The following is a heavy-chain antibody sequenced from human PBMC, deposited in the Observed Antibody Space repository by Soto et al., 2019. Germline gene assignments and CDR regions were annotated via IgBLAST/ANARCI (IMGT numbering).Heavy chain of an antibody. D-gene: IGHD3-10*01. J-gene: IGHJ5*02. CDR3: ARGVGSGTYYNQYNWFDP. Sequence: EASVKVSCKASGYTFTSYDINWVRQATGQGLEWMGWMNPNSGNTGYAQKFQGRVTMTRNTSISTAYMELSSLRSDDTAVYYCARGVGSGTYYNQYNWFDPWGQGTRVTVAS. CDR2: MNPNSGNT. V-gene: IGHV1-8*01. CDR1: GYTFTSYD.